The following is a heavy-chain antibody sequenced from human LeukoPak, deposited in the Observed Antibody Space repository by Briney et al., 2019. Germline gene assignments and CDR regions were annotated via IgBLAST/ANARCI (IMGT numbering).Heavy chain of an antibody. CDR3: ARERSITIFGVVLNWFDP. J-gene: IGHJ5*02. V-gene: IGHV4-39*07. CDR2: IYYSGST. Sequence: SETLSLTCTVSGGSISSRSYYWGWIRQPPGKGMEWIGSIYYSGSTYYNPSLKSRVTISVDTSKNQFSLELSSVTAADTAVYYCARERSITIFGVVLNWFDPWGQGTLVTVSS. CDR1: GGSISSRSYY. D-gene: IGHD3-3*01.